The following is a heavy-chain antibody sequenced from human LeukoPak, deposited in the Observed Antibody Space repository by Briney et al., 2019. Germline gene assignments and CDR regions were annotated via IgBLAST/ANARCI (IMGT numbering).Heavy chain of an antibody. CDR2: IYYTGST. V-gene: IGHV4-39*07. Sequence: SETLSLTCTVSGGSINNSSYYWGWIRQPPGRGLEWIGTIYYTGSTYYNPSLKSRVTMSLETSKNQFSLNLGSVTAADTAVYYCAILWWLVAYWGQATLVTVSS. CDR3: AILWWLVAY. J-gene: IGHJ4*02. D-gene: IGHD5-12*01. CDR1: GGSINNSSYY.